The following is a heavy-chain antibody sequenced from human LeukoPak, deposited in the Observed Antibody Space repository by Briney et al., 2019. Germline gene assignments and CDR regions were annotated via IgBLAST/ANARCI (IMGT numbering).Heavy chain of an antibody. CDR1: GYTFTSYY. CDR3: ARDGDYYDSSGYPDY. D-gene: IGHD3-22*01. J-gene: IGHJ4*02. V-gene: IGHV1-46*01. CDR2: INPSGGST. Sequence: ASVKVSCKTSGYTFTSYYIHWVRQAPGQGLEWMGIINPSGGSTSYAQKFQGRVTMTRDTSTSTVYMELSSLRSEDTAVYYCARDGDYYDSSGYPDYWGQGTLVTVSS.